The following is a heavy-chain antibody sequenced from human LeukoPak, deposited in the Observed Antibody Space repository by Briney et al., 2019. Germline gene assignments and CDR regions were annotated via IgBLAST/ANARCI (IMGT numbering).Heavy chain of an antibody. Sequence: SETLSLTCAVYGGSFSGYYWSWIRQPPGKGLEWIGEINHSGSTNYNPSLKSRVTISVDTTKNQFSLKLSSVTAADTAVYYCARGAAGITMVRGSSYYYMDVWGKGTTVTVSS. CDR2: INHSGST. CDR3: ARGAAGITMVRGSSYYYMDV. V-gene: IGHV4-34*01. D-gene: IGHD3-10*01. J-gene: IGHJ6*03. CDR1: GGSFSGYY.